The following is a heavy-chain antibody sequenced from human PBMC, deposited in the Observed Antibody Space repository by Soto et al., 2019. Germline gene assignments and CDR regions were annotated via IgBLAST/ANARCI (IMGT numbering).Heavy chain of an antibody. CDR1: RFTFTNYW. CDR3: ASQRNYGDYDY. D-gene: IGHD4-17*01. J-gene: IGHJ4*02. CDR2: VKQDGSVT. V-gene: IGHV3-7*01. Sequence: EVQVVESGGGLVQPGGSLRLSCVASRFTFTNYWMSWVRQAPGKGLEWVANVKQDGSVTYYVDSVRGRFIISRDNARNSVYLQMSSLTAEDTAVYYCASQRNYGDYDYWGQGTLVTVSS.